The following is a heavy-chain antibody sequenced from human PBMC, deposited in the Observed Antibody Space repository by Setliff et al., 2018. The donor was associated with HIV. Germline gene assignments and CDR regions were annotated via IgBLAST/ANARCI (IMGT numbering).Heavy chain of an antibody. J-gene: IGHJ4*02. D-gene: IGHD7-27*01. Sequence: SETLSLTCTVSGGYMSGYYWSWIRQSPGKKLEWIGYIHTSGSTNYNPSLKSRVTTSLDTSNDRFSLRLSSVTAADTAVYYCARAPTGELDFWGQGTLVTVSS. CDR3: ARAPTGELDF. CDR2: IHTSGST. CDR1: GGYMSGYY. V-gene: IGHV4-4*08.